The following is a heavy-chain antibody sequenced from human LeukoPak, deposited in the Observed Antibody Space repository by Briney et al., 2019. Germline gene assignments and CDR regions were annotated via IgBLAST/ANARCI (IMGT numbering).Heavy chain of an antibody. V-gene: IGHV1-46*01. CDR3: ARDIGASSAGVAGP. J-gene: IGHJ4*02. Sequence: ASVEVSCKASGYTFTSYEINWVRQATGQGLEWMGIINPSGGSTSYAQKFQGRVTMTRDTSTSTVYMELSSLRSEDTAVYYCARDIGASSAGVAGPWGQGTLVTVSS. CDR2: INPSGGST. D-gene: IGHD6-19*01. CDR1: GYTFTSYE.